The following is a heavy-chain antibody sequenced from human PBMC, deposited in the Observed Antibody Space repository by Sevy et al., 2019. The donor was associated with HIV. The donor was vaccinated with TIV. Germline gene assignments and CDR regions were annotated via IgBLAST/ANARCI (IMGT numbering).Heavy chain of an antibody. CDR1: GFAFYDYS. CDR2: LSFGCGKI. J-gene: IGHJ4*02. Sequence: GVSLRLSCAASGFAFYDYSMSWIRQAPGKGLEWVATLSFGCGKINYADSVKGRFTISRDNSKNSFYLQMDNLRVEDTALYCCAREGCTRPHDYWGQGTRVTVSS. V-gene: IGHV3-23*01. CDR3: AREGCTRPHDY. D-gene: IGHD2-8*01.